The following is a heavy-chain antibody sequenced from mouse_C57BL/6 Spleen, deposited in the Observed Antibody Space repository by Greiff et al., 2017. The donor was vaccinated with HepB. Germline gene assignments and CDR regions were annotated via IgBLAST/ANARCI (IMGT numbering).Heavy chain of an antibody. D-gene: IGHD2-5*01. Sequence: QVQLQQPGAELVKPGASVKLSCKASGYTFTSYWMQWVKQRPGQGLEWIGEIDPSDSYTNYNQKFKGKATLTVATSSSTAYMQLSSLTSEDSAVYYCARFYDYSNSAWFAYWGQGTLVTVSA. V-gene: IGHV1-50*01. CDR1: GYTFTSYW. CDR2: IDPSDSYT. J-gene: IGHJ3*01. CDR3: ARFYDYSNSAWFAY.